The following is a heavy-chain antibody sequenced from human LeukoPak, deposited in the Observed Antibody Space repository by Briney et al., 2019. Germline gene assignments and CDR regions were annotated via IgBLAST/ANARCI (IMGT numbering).Heavy chain of an antibody. Sequence: SETLSLTCAVYGGSFSGYYWSWIRQPPGKGLEWIGEINHSGSTNYNPSLKSRVTISVDTSKNQFSLKLSSVTAADTAVYYCARDPGSSPGSGVDYWGQGTLVTVSS. D-gene: IGHD6-13*01. J-gene: IGHJ4*02. V-gene: IGHV4-34*01. CDR3: ARDPGSSPGSGVDY. CDR2: INHSGST. CDR1: GGSFSGYY.